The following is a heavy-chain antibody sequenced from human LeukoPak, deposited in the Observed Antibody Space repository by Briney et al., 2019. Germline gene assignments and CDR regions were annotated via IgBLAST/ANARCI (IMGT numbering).Heavy chain of an antibody. V-gene: IGHV4-38-2*02. J-gene: IGHJ3*02. Sequence: SETLSLTCTVSGYSIGSGYYWGWIRQPPGQGLEWIGSIYHSGSTYYNPSLKSRVTISVDTSKNQFSLKLSSVTAADTAVYYCAHPRGVNDAFDIWGQGTMVTVSS. CDR2: IYHSGST. CDR3: AHPRGVNDAFDI. CDR1: GYSIGSGYY. D-gene: IGHD3-10*01.